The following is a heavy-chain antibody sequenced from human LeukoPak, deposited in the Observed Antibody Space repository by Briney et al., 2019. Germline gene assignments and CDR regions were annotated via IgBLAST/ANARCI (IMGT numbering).Heavy chain of an antibody. V-gene: IGHV3-30-3*01. Sequence: GGSLRLSCAASGFTFSSYAMHWVRQAPGKGLEWVAVISYDGSNKYYADSVKGRFTISRDNSKNTLYLQMNSLRAEDTAVYYCAREDSGWLDYWGQGTLVTVSS. CDR2: ISYDGSNK. CDR1: GFTFSSYA. CDR3: AREDSGWLDY. J-gene: IGHJ4*02. D-gene: IGHD6-19*01.